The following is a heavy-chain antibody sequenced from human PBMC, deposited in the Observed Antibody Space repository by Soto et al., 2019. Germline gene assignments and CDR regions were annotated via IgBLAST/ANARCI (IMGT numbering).Heavy chain of an antibody. CDR3: ARDTNSMDP. Sequence: PSETLSLTCSVTNYPINGGFFWGWIRQPPGKGLEWLGSIFHTGDTYYNPSLRSRITMYVDTARNQFSLTLTSLTAADSAEYYFARDTNSMDPWGQGTLVTVSS. CDR1: NYPINGGFF. V-gene: IGHV4-38-2*02. CDR2: IFHTGDT. D-gene: IGHD4-4*01. J-gene: IGHJ5*02.